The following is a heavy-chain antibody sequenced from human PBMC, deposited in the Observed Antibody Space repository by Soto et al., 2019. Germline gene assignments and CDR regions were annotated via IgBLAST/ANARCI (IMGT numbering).Heavy chain of an antibody. V-gene: IGHV3-23*01. CDR3: ARASYFDY. J-gene: IGHJ4*02. CDR1: GVTFSTYA. CDR2: ITGSGATT. Sequence: GGCMRLSCAASGVTFSTYAINWVRQAPRKGVEWVSAITGSGATTYYADSVKGRFTISRDNSKNTLYLQMNSLRAEDTAVYYCARASYFDYWGQGTLVTVSS.